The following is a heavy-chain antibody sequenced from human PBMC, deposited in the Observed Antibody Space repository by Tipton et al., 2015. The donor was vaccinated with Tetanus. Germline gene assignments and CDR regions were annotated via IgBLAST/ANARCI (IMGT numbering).Heavy chain of an antibody. CDR2: ISASGRNT. CDR1: GFTFSNYA. CDR3: AKDPASRGWFDP. J-gene: IGHJ5*02. V-gene: IGHV3-23*01. Sequence: SLRLSCAASGFTFSNYAMIWVRQAPGKGLEWVSAISASGRNTYYADSVKGRFSISRDNSKNTVYLQMNSLRDEDTAVYYCAKDPASRGWFDPWGQGTLVSVSS.